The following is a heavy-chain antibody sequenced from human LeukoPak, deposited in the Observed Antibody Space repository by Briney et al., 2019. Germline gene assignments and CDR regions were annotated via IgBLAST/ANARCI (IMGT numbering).Heavy chain of an antibody. Sequence: SVKVSCKASGYTFTSYGISWVRQAPGQGLEWMGGIIPIFGTANYAQKFQGRVTITADESTSTAYMELSSLRSEDTAVYYCARAYQSDAFDIWGQGTMVTVSS. CDR2: IIPIFGTA. CDR1: GYTFTSYG. J-gene: IGHJ3*02. CDR3: ARAYQSDAFDI. V-gene: IGHV1-69*13. D-gene: IGHD2-2*01.